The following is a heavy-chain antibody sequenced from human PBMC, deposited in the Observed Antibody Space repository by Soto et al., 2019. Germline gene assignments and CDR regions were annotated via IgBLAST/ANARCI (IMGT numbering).Heavy chain of an antibody. J-gene: IGHJ4*02. CDR2: IYYSGST. V-gene: IGHV4-31*03. CDR3: ARERLPSKLGPSRYFDY. CDR1: GGSISSGGYY. Sequence: TLSLTCTVSGGSISSGGYYWSWIRQHPGKGLEWIGYIYYSGSTYYNPSLKSRVTISVDTSMNQFSLKLSSVTAADTAVYYCARERLPSKLGPSRYFDYWGQRTLVTVSS. D-gene: IGHD1-1*01.